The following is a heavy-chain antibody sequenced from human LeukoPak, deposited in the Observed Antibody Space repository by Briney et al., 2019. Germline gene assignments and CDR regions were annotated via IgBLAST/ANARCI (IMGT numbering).Heavy chain of an antibody. CDR3: ARTDGYNTAFDY. CDR2: IYYSGST. Sequence: SQTLSLTCTVSGGSISSGDYYWSWIRQPPGRGLEWIGYIYYSGSTYYNPSLKSRVTISVDTSKNQFSLKLSSVTAADTAVYYCARTDGYNTAFDYWGQGTLVTVSS. J-gene: IGHJ4*02. D-gene: IGHD5-24*01. CDR1: GGSISSGDYY. V-gene: IGHV4-30-4*01.